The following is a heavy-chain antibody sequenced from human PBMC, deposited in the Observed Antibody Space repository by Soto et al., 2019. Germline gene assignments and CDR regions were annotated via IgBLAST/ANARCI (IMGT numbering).Heavy chain of an antibody. CDR3: ARXITIFGVGKAPGDVMDV. Sequence: APVKVSCKASGYTFTGYYMHWVRQAPGQGLEWMGWINPNSGGTNYAQKFQGWVTMTRDTSISTAYMELSRLRSDDTAVYYCARXITIFGVGKAPGDVMDVWGQGTTVTVSS. V-gene: IGHV1-2*04. D-gene: IGHD3-3*01. CDR2: INPNSGGT. J-gene: IGHJ6*01. CDR1: GYTFTGYY.